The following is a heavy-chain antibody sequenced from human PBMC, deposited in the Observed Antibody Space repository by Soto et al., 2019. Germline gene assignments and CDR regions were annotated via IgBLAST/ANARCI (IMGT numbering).Heavy chain of an antibody. V-gene: IGHV4-39*01. J-gene: IGHJ6*03. CDR2: IYYSGST. D-gene: IGHD6-13*01. CDR1: GGSISSSSYY. CDR3: ARLRYSSSWPTHYMDV. Sequence: TSETLSLTCTVSGGSISSSSYYWGWIRQPPGKGLEWIGSIYYSGSTYYNPSLKSRVTISVDTSKNQFSLKLSSVTAADTAVYYCARLRYSSSWPTHYMDVWGKGTTVTVSS.